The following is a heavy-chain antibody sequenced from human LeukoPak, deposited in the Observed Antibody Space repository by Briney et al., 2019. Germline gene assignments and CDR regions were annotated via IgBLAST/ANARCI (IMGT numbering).Heavy chain of an antibody. D-gene: IGHD2-2*02. Sequence: SETLSLTCAVYGGSFSGYYWSWIRQPPGKGLEWIGEINHSGSTNYNPSLKSRVTISVDTSKNQFSLKLSSVTAADTAVYYCARVPFRYCSSTSCYTANYYYYGVDVWGQGTTVTVSS. CDR2: INHSGST. CDR3: ARVPFRYCSSTSCYTANYYYYGVDV. CDR1: GGSFSGYY. V-gene: IGHV4-34*01. J-gene: IGHJ6*02.